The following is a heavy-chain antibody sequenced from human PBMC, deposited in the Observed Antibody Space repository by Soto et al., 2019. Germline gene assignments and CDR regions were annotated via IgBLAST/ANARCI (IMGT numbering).Heavy chain of an antibody. CDR3: AREGTAGAATYNWFDP. Sequence: SETLSLTCTVSGGSISSSSYYWGWIRQPPGKGLEWIGSIYYSGSTYYNPSLKSRVTISVDTSKNQFSLKLSSVTAADTAVYYCAREGTAGAATYNWFDPWGQGTLVTVSS. V-gene: IGHV4-39*02. D-gene: IGHD2-15*01. CDR1: GGSISSSSYY. CDR2: IYYSGST. J-gene: IGHJ5*02.